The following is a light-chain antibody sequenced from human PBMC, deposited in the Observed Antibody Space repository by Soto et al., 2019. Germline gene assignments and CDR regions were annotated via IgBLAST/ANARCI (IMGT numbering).Light chain of an antibody. CDR3: QQSYSTPVT. CDR1: QSISSY. Sequence: DIQMTQSPSSLSASVGDRVTITCRASQSISSYFNWYQQKPGKAPKLLIYAASSLQSGVPSRFSGSGSGTDFTLTISSLQPEDFATYYCQQSYSTPVTFGQGTKVDIK. V-gene: IGKV1-39*01. J-gene: IGKJ1*01. CDR2: AAS.